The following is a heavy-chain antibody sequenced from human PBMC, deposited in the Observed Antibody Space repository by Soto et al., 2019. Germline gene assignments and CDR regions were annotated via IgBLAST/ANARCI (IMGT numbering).Heavy chain of an antibody. D-gene: IGHD6-13*01. CDR1: GYTFTSYG. V-gene: IGHV1-18*01. CDR3: AITAAGAHYFSFDY. J-gene: IGHJ4*02. Sequence: ASVKVSCKASGYTFTSYGISWVRQAPGQGLEGMGWISAYNGNTNYAQKLQGRVTMTTDTSTSTAYMELRSLRSDDTAVYYCAITAAGAHYFSFDYWGQGTLVTVSS. CDR2: ISAYNGNT.